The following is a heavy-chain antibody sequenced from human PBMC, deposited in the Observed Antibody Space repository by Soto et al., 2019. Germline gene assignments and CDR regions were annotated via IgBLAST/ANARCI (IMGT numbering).Heavy chain of an antibody. D-gene: IGHD3-3*01. J-gene: IGHJ6*02. CDR1: GYTFSSYW. CDR2: IDPSDPHT. CDR3: ARLGVFGVVPHYYYYGMDV. V-gene: IGHV5-10-1*01. Sequence: GESLKISCKDSGYTFSSYWINWVRQMPGKGLEWMGRIDPSDPHTKYSPSFEGHVTISADKSINTAYLQWSSLKASDTAIYYCARLGVFGVVPHYYYYGMDVWGQGTTVTVSS.